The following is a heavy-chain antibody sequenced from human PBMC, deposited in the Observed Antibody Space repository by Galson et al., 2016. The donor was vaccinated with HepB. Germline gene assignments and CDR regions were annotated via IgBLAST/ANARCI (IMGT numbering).Heavy chain of an antibody. J-gene: IGHJ4*02. CDR1: GFTFTNAW. CDR3: TTGVYITGTTDY. V-gene: IGHV3-15*07. CDR2: IKRRSDGGTT. Sequence: SLRLSCAASGFTFTNAWMNWVRQAPGKGLEWVGRIKRRSDGGTTDYAAPAKGRFTISRDDSTNTLYLQMNSLETEDTGVCYCTTGVYITGTTDYWGQGTLVTVSS. D-gene: IGHD1-7*01.